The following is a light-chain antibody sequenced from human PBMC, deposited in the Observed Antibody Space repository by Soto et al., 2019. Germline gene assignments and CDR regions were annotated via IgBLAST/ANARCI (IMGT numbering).Light chain of an antibody. Sequence: DIQMTQSPSTLSASVGDRVTMTCRASQSINIWLAWYQQKTGKVPNLLIYKASTLESGVPSRFSGSGSGTEFSLTISSLQPDDFATYYCQQYDTYPLTCGGGTKV. CDR3: QQYDTYPLT. V-gene: IGKV1-5*03. CDR2: KAS. J-gene: IGKJ4*01. CDR1: QSINIW.